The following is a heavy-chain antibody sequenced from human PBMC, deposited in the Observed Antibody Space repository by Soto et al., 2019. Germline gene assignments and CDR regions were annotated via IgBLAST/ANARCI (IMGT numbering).Heavy chain of an antibody. CDR2: MNRDGTEK. CDR3: AIEPNSGYDRGRNY. V-gene: IGHV3-7*05. CDR1: GFTFSSYW. Sequence: EELLVESGGGLVQPGGSLRLSCAASGFTFSSYWMSWVRQTPGKGLEWVANMNRDGTEKYYVDSVAGRFTISRDNARNALYLQMNNRRVDDTAVYYCAIEPNSGYDRGRNYWGQGTLVSVSS. D-gene: IGHD5-12*01. J-gene: IGHJ4*02.